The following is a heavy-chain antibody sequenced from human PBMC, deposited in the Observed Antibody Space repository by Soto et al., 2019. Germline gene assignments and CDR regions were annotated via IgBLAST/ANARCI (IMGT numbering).Heavy chain of an antibody. CDR1: GGTFSSYA. D-gene: IGHD2-15*01. V-gene: IGHV1-69*13. J-gene: IGHJ3*02. CDR3: ARGVNSPVEGYDAFDI. CDR2: IIPIFGTA. Sequence: GASVKVSCKASGGTFSSYAISWVRQAPGQGLEWMGGIIPIFGTANYAQKFQGRVTITADESTSTAYMELSSLRSEDTAVYYCARGVNSPVEGYDAFDIWGQGTMVT.